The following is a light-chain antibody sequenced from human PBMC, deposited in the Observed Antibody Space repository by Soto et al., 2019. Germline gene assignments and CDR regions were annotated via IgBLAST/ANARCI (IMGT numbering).Light chain of an antibody. V-gene: IGKV3-20*01. J-gene: IGKJ3*01. Sequence: DIVLTQSPGTLSLSPGERATLSCRTSQSVGSNYLAWYQQKPGQAPRLLIYRASNRPPGIPDRFSGSGSGTDFTLTISSLEPEDFALYYCQQSATCGPGTKVDIK. CDR2: RAS. CDR1: QSVGSNY. CDR3: QQSAT.